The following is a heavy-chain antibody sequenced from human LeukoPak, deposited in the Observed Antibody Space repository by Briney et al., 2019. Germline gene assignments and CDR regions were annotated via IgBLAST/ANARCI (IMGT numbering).Heavy chain of an antibody. J-gene: IGHJ4*02. Sequence: GGSLRLSCAASGSSVSSKLMSWVRQAPGKGPEWVATMHAGDHTYYKRSVEGRFTIARDNFKNTVDLQMDSLRDEDTAMYYCARAGENSEYYAHYFDHWGQGTPVTVSP. CDR3: ARAGENSEYYAHYFDH. V-gene: IGHV3-53*01. CDR1: GSSVSSKL. CDR2: MHAGDHT. D-gene: IGHD2/OR15-2a*01.